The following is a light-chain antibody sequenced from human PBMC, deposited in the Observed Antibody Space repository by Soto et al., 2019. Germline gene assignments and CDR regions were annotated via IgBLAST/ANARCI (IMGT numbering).Light chain of an antibody. V-gene: IGKV1-39*01. CDR1: QSISNY. J-gene: IGKJ1*01. CDR3: QQSYSTPRT. CDR2: AAS. Sequence: DIQMTQSPSSLSASVGDRVTITCRASQSISNYLNWYQQKPGKAPKLLMFAASSLHSGVPSRFSGGGSGTDFTLPISSLQPEDFPTYYCQQSYSTPRTFGQGTKVEIK.